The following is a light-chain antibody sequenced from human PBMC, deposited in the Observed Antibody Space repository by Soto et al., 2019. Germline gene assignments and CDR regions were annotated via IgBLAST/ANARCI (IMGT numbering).Light chain of an antibody. CDR2: AAS. Sequence: DIQMTQSPSSLSASVGDRVTITCRASQGISNYLAWYQQKPGKVPKLLIYAASTLQSGVTSRFSGSGSGTDFTLTISRLQPEDVAIYYCKTYKSAPHTFGQGTKMEIK. V-gene: IGKV1-27*01. CDR1: QGISNY. J-gene: IGKJ2*01. CDR3: KTYKSAPHT.